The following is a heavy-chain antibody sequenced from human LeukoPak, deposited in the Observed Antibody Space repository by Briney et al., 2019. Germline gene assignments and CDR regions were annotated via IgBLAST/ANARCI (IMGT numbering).Heavy chain of an antibody. CDR3: ARKFLGSRGYYFDY. Sequence: ASVKVSCKASGYTFTSYDINWVRQATGQGLEWMGWMNPNTGNTGYAQKFQGRVTMTRDTSISIAYRELSSLRSDDTAVYYCARKFLGSRGYYFDYWGQGTLVTVSS. CDR2: MNPNTGNT. CDR1: GYTFTSYD. V-gene: IGHV1-8*01. J-gene: IGHJ4*02. D-gene: IGHD3-10*01.